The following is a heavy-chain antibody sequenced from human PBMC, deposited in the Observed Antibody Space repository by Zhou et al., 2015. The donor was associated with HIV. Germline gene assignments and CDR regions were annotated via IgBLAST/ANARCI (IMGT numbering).Heavy chain of an antibody. J-gene: IGHJ2*01. V-gene: IGHV1-2*02. D-gene: IGHD6-6*01. Sequence: QVQLVQSGAEVKKPGASVKVSCKASGYTFTGYYMHWVRQAPGQGLEWMGWINPNSGGTNYAQKFQGRVTMTRDTSISTAYMEMRSLRSDDTAVYYCARDRGGARPDWRYFDLWGRGTLVSVS. CDR1: GYTFTGYY. CDR2: INPNSGGT. CDR3: ARDRGGARPDWRYFDL.